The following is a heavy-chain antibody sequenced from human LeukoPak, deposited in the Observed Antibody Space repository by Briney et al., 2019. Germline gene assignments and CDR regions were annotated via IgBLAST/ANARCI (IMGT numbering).Heavy chain of an antibody. CDR1: GFTFSSYS. Sequence: GGSLRLSCAAFGFTFSSYSMNWVRQAPGKGLEWVSSISSSSSYIYYADSVKGRFTISRDNAKNSLYLQMNSLRAEDMAVFFCVRESRSGTSYWGQGTLVTVSS. J-gene: IGHJ4*02. CDR3: VRESRSGTSY. V-gene: IGHV3-21*01. D-gene: IGHD3-10*01. CDR2: ISSSSSYI.